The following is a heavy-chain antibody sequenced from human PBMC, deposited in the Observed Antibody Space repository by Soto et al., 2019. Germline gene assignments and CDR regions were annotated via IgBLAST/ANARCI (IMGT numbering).Heavy chain of an antibody. Sequence: QVQLVQSGAEVKKPGSSVKVSCKASGGTFSSYAISWVRQAPGQGLEWMGGIIPIFGTANYAQKFQGRVTITADESTSTAYMELSSLRSEDTAVYYCARDDGWYYDLPSPPPYYGMDVWGQGTTVTGSS. D-gene: IGHD3-3*01. V-gene: IGHV1-69*01. CDR2: IIPIFGTA. J-gene: IGHJ6*02. CDR1: GGTFSSYA. CDR3: ARDDGWYYDLPSPPPYYGMDV.